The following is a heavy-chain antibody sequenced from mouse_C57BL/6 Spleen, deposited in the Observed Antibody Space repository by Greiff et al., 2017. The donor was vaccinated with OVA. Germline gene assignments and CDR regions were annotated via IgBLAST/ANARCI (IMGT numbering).Heavy chain of an antibody. D-gene: IGHD2-10*02. CDR3: ALEAWFAY. CDR2: INPYNGGT. CDR1: GYTFTDYY. V-gene: IGHV1-19*01. Sequence: VQLKESGPVLVKPGASVKMSCKASGYTFTDYYMNWVKQSHGKSLEWIGVINPYNGGTSYNQKFKGKATLTVDKSSSTAYMELNSLTSEDSAVYYCALEAWFAYWGLGTLVTVSA. J-gene: IGHJ3*01.